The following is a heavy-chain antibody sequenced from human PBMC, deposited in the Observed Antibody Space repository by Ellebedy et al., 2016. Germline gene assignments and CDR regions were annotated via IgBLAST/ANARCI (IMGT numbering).Heavy chain of an antibody. Sequence: GESLKISXSASGFTFSSYWMTWVRQAPGKGLEWVANIKQDESEKYYVDSVKGRFTISRDNAKNSLYLQMTSLRAEDTAVYFCAREAWAGGFDPWGQGTLVTVSS. CDR3: AREAWAGGFDP. D-gene: IGHD1-26*01. CDR1: GFTFSSYW. J-gene: IGHJ5*02. CDR2: IKQDESEK. V-gene: IGHV3-7*01.